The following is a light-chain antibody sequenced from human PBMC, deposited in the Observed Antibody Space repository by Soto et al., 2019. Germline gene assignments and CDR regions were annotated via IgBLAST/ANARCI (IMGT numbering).Light chain of an antibody. Sequence: EIMMTQSPAILSVSPGERAALSCRASQSVSSNVACYQRKPGQAPRLLIYDASSRATGIPARFSGSGSGTEFTLTISSLQSEDFAVYCCLHYNKWPRWTFGQGTKVDIK. CDR1: QSVSSN. V-gene: IGKV3-15*01. J-gene: IGKJ1*01. CDR2: DAS. CDR3: LHYNKWPRWT.